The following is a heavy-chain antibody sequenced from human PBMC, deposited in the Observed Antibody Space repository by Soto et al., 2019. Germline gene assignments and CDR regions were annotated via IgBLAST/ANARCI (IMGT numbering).Heavy chain of an antibody. Sequence: EVQLVESGGGLVQPGGSLRLSCAASGFTFSSYWMSWVRQAPGKGLEWVANIKRDGSEKYYVDSVKGRFTISRDNAKNSLYLQMNSLRAEDTAVYYCARPISIAAAGTLGYWGQGTLVTVSS. V-gene: IGHV3-7*01. CDR2: IKRDGSEK. CDR3: ARPISIAAAGTLGY. J-gene: IGHJ4*02. CDR1: GFTFSSYW. D-gene: IGHD6-13*01.